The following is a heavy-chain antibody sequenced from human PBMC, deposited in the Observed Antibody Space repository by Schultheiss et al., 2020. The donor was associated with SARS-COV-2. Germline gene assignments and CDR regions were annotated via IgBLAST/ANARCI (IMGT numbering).Heavy chain of an antibody. D-gene: IGHD2-15*01. CDR1: GFSLSTSGMC. J-gene: IGHJ6*02. CDR3: ARTYCSDSSCPSDFYYYALDV. CDR2: IFSNDEE. Sequence: SGPTLVKPTQTLTLTCTFSGFSLSTSGMCVSWIRQPPGKAMEWLAHIFSNDEEAYRTSLKSRLTISKDTSKSQVVLTMTNMDPVDTATYYCARTYCSDSSCPSDFYYYALDVWGQGTTVTVSS. V-gene: IGHV2-26*01.